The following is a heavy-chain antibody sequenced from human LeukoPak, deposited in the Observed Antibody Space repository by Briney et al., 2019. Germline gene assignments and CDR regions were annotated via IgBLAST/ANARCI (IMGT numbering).Heavy chain of an antibody. J-gene: IGHJ6*03. CDR3: ARGRGYSYGATPYYYYYMDV. D-gene: IGHD5-18*01. CDR2: ISSSGSTI. V-gene: IGHV3-11*04. CDR1: GGSFSSYY. Sequence: LSLTCAVYGGSFSSYYWNWIRQAPGKGLEWVSYISSSGSTIYYADSVKGRFTISRDNAKNSLYLQMNSLRAEDTAVYYCARGRGYSYGATPYYYYYMDVWGKGTTVTVSS.